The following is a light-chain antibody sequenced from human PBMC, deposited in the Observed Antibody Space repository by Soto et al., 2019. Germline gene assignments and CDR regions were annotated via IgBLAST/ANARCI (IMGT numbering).Light chain of an antibody. V-gene: IGKV3-15*01. CDR2: DAS. Sequence: EIVMTQSPDTLSVFPGETATLSCRASQSVGSNLAWYQQKPGQAPRLLISDASTRAAGLPARFSGSGSGTEFTLTISSLQSEDFAVYYCQQSNNWPKTFGQGTK. CDR1: QSVGSN. J-gene: IGKJ1*01. CDR3: QQSNNWPKT.